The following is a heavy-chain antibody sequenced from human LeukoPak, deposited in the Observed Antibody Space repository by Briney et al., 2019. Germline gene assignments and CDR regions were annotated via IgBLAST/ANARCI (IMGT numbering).Heavy chain of an antibody. Sequence: ASVKVSCKASGYTFTGYYMHWVRQAPGQGLEWMGWINPNSGGTNYAQKFQGRVTMTRDTSISTAYMELSRLRSDDTAVYYCAGGGGYCSSTSCYFAWFDPWGQGTLVTVSS. CDR1: GYTFTGYY. CDR2: INPNSGGT. D-gene: IGHD2-2*01. J-gene: IGHJ5*02. CDR3: AGGGGYCSSTSCYFAWFDP. V-gene: IGHV1-2*02.